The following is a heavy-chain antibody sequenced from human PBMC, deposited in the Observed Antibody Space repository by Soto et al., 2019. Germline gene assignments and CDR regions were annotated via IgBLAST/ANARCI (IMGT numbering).Heavy chain of an antibody. CDR3: AREYSSGWYDYFDY. V-gene: IGHV3-48*02. Sequence: PGGALRLCCAASGCTFSSGSMNWVRQAPGKGLEWVSYISSSSSTIYYADSVKGRFTISRDNAKNSLYLQMNSLRDEDTAVYYCAREYSSGWYDYFDYWGQGP. CDR1: GCTFSSGS. J-gene: IGHJ4*02. D-gene: IGHD6-19*01. CDR2: ISSSSSTI.